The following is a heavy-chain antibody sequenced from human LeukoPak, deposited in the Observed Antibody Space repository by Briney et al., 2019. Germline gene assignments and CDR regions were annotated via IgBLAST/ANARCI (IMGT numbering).Heavy chain of an antibody. CDR1: GGTFSRYV. D-gene: IGHD6-19*01. Sequence: ASVKVSCKASGGTFSRYVISWVRQAPGQGLEWMGGIIPIFGAAKYAQKLQGRVTMTTDTSTSTAYMELRSLRSDDTAVYYCARVDSSGAYENYWGQGTLVTVSS. J-gene: IGHJ4*02. CDR2: IIPIFGAA. V-gene: IGHV1-69*05. CDR3: ARVDSSGAYENY.